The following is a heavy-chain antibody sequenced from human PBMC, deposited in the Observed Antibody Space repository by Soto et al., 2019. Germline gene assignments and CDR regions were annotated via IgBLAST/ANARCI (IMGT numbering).Heavy chain of an antibody. CDR3: ARGLGNWGSYFDY. J-gene: IGHJ4*02. V-gene: IGHV4-59*12. CDR2: IYYSGST. Sequence: SETLSLTCTVSGSSISSYYWSWIRQPPGKGLEWIGYIYYSGSTNYNPSLKSRVTISVDTSKNQFSLRLTSVTAADTAVYYCARGLGNWGSYFDYWGQGSLVTVSS. CDR1: GSSISSYY. D-gene: IGHD7-27*01.